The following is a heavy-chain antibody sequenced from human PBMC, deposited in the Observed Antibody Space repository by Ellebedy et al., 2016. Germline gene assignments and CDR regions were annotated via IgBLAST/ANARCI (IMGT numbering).Heavy chain of an antibody. J-gene: IGHJ4*02. CDR2: ISSSSSYT. Sequence: GGSLRLSXAASGFTFSDYYMSWIRQAPGKGLEWVSYISSSSSYTNYADSVKGRFTISRDNGRNSLFLQMNSLRAEDTALYYCARDLTGYSMDYWGQGTLVTVSS. D-gene: IGHD3-9*01. CDR3: ARDLTGYSMDY. CDR1: GFTFSDYY. V-gene: IGHV3-11*06.